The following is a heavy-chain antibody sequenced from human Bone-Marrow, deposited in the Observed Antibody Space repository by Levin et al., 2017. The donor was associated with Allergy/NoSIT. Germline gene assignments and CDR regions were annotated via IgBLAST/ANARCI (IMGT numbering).Heavy chain of an antibody. Sequence: ASVKVSFPSSFSPFPLSSLPFFLPPPSPGLEWMGIINASGGSTSYAQKFQGRVTMTRDTSTSTVYMELSSLRSEDTAVYYCSRTSYSSSRLPFYYWGQGTLVTVSS. D-gene: IGHD6-13*01. CDR3: SRTSYSSSRLPFYY. J-gene: IGHJ4*02. CDR1: FSPFPLSS. CDR2: INASGGST. V-gene: IGHV1-46*01.